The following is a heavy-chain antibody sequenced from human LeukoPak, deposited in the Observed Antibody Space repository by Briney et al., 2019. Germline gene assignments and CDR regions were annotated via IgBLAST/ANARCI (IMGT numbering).Heavy chain of an antibody. J-gene: IGHJ4*02. Sequence: GESLKISWQRSGSGFTIVWSTGAGQMPGKGLEWMGRIDPSDSYTNYSPSFQGHVTISADKSFSTAYLQWTSLKASDTAMYYCARHAKAYGSSCDYWGQGTLVTVSS. D-gene: IGHD6-13*01. CDR3: ARHAKAYGSSCDY. CDR1: GSGFTIVW. V-gene: IGHV5-10-1*01. CDR2: IDPSDSYT.